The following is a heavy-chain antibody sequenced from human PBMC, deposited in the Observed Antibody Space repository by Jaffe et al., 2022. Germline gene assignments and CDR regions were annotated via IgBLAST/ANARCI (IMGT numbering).Heavy chain of an antibody. CDR2: INPNSGGT. CDR1: GYTFTGYY. D-gene: IGHD6-13*01. V-gene: IGHV1-2*02. Sequence: QVQLVQSGAEVKKPGASVKVSCKASGYTFTGYYMHWVRQAPGQGLEWMGWINPNSGGTNYAQKFQGRVTMTRDTSISTAYMELSRLRSDDTAVYYCARDFAAAGQIGDFDYWGQGTLVTVSS. CDR3: ARDFAAAGQIGDFDY. J-gene: IGHJ4*02.